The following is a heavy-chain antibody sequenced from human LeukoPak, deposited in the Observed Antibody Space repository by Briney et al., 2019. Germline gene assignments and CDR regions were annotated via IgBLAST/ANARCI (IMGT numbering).Heavy chain of an antibody. V-gene: IGHV3-30-3*01. CDR1: GFTFSSYA. D-gene: IGHD6-19*01. CDR3: AREGSSSGWYGYYGMDV. CDR2: ISYDGSNK. J-gene: IGHJ6*02. Sequence: GGSLRLSCAASGFTFSSYAMHWVRQAPGKGLEWVAVISYDGSNKYYADSVKSRFTISRDNSKNTLYLQMNSLRAEDTAVYYCAREGSSSGWYGYYGMDVWGQGTTVTVSS.